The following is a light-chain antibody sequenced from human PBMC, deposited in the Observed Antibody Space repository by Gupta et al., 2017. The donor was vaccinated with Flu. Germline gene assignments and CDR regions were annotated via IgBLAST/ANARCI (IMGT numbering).Light chain of an antibody. Sequence: DIQMTQSPSTLSASVGDRVTITCQASQTISNSLAWYQQKRGTAPKLLIYKASTLERGVPSRFSGSGSDTEFTLTISSLQPDDFATYYCQQYASDTTFGQGTKVEVK. CDR3: QQYASDTT. V-gene: IGKV1-5*03. CDR2: KAS. J-gene: IGKJ1*01. CDR1: QTISNS.